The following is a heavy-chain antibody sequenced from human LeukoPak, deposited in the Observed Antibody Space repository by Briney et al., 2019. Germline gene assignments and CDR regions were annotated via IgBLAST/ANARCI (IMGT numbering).Heavy chain of an antibody. V-gene: IGHV1-2*02. CDR2: ISANSGGT. CDR1: GYTFTGYY. D-gene: IGHD3-22*01. Sequence: ASVKVSCKASGYTFTGYYMHWVRQAPRRGLEWMGWISANSGGTNYAQKFQGRVTMTRDPSISTAYMELSRLRSDDTAVYYCARDLGEYYDSSGYYDLDYWGQGTLVTVSS. CDR3: ARDLGEYYDSSGYYDLDY. J-gene: IGHJ4*02.